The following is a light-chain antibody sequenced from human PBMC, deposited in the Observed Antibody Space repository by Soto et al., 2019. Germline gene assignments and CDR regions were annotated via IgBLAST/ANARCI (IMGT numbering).Light chain of an antibody. CDR2: SAT. J-gene: IGKJ4*01. V-gene: IGKV1-9*01. Sequence: DIQLTQSPSFLSASVGDRVIITCRASQGINRYLGWYQQKPGKAPNLLIYSATTLQSGVPLRFSGSVSGTGFTLTIRSLEAEDFATYYCQKFKSYPLTFGGGTKVEIK. CDR1: QGINRY. CDR3: QKFKSYPLT.